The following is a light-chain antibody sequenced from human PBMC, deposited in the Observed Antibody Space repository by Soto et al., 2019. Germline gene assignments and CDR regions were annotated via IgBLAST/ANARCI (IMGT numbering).Light chain of an antibody. CDR2: GAS. CDR3: QQSYSTPWT. Sequence: DIQMTQSPSALSASVGDRITITCRASQFIKRSLNWYQQTPGRAPKILVFGASNLQTGVPSRFSGSGSGTDFTLTISNMHPEYFSIYYCQQSYSTPWTFGQGTKVEI. J-gene: IGKJ1*01. CDR1: QFIKRS. V-gene: IGKV1-39*01.